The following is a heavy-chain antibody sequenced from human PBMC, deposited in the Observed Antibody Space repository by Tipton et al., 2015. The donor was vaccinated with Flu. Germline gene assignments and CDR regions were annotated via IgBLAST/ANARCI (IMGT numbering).Heavy chain of an antibody. J-gene: IGHJ4*02. CDR1: GFTFSTYA. V-gene: IGHV3-23*01. Sequence: SLRLSCAASGFTFSTYAMTWVRQAPGKGLEWVSVITGSGGGAYYADSVKGRFTISRDNSKNTLYLQMNSLRAGDTAVYYCTKAPELRWGGVDYWGQRTLVTVSS. D-gene: IGHD3-16*01. CDR2: ITGSGGGA. CDR3: TKAPELRWGGVDY.